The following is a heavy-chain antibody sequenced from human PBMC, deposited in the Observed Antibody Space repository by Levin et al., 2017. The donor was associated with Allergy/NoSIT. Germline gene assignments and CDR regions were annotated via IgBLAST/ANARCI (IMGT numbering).Heavy chain of an antibody. CDR1: GGSFSGYY. Sequence: SQTLSLTCAVYGGSFSGYYWSWIRQPPGKGLEWIGEINHSGSTNYNPSLKSRVTISVDTSKNQFSLKLSSVTAADTAVYYCAREQLLTYYYGSGSYYKRAGGYYYYGMDVWGQGTTVTVSS. CDR3: AREQLLTYYYGSGSYYKRAGGYYYYGMDV. CDR2: INHSGST. D-gene: IGHD3-10*01. J-gene: IGHJ6*02. V-gene: IGHV4-34*01.